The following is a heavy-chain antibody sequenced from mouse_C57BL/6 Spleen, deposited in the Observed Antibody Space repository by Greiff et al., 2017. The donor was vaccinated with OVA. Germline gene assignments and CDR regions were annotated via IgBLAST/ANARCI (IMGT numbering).Heavy chain of an antibody. J-gene: IGHJ1*03. CDR2: SDGGSYT. D-gene: IGHD4-1*01. Sequence: EVLLVESGGGLVKPGGALKLSCAASGFTFSSYAISDGGSYTYYPDNVKGRFTISRDNAKNNLYLQMSHLKSEDTAMYYCARGLGDWYFDVWGTGTTVTVSS. CDR3: ARGLGDWYFDV. V-gene: IGHV5-4*01. CDR1: GFTFSSYA.